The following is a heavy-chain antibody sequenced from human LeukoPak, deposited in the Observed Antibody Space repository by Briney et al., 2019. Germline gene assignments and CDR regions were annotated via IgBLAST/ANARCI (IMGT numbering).Heavy chain of an antibody. CDR1: GGSISSSNW. V-gene: IGHV4-4*03. CDR3: ARSSFDYYYGMDV. Sequence: PPGTLSLTCAVSGGSISSSNWWSWVRQPPGKGLEWIGEIYHSGSTNYNPSLKSRVTISVDKSKNQFSLKLSSVTAADTAVYYCARSSFDYYYGMDVWGQGTTVTVSS. CDR2: IYHSGST. J-gene: IGHJ6*02.